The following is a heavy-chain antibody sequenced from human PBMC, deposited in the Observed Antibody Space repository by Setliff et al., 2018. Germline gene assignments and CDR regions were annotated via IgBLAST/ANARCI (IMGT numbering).Heavy chain of an antibody. CDR2: IDQGGST. CDR3: ARAPQYTNYWYALSWFDP. D-gene: IGHD2-8*02. J-gene: IGHJ5*02. V-gene: IGHV4-34*01. Sequence: PSETLSLTCAVYGGSFSDSHWSWIRQPPGKGLEWIGEIDQGGSTNYNPSLKSRVTISLDTSKNQFSLKLAPMTAADTAIYYCARAPQYTNYWYALSWFDPWGQGTLVTVSS. CDR1: GGSFSDSH.